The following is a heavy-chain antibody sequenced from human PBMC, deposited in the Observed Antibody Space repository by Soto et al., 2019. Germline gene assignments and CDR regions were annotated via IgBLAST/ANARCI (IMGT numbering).Heavy chain of an antibody. J-gene: IGHJ6*02. CDR2: ISAYNGNT. D-gene: IGHD4-17*01. CDR1: GYTFTSYG. CDR3: AREGTVTPDYYYYGMDV. V-gene: IGHV1-18*01. Sequence: QVQLVQSGAEVKKPGASVKVSCKTSGYTFTSYGISWVRQAPGQGLEWMGWISAYNGNTNYAQKLQGRVTMTTDTSTSTAYMELRSLRSDDTAVYYCAREGTVTPDYYYYGMDVWGQGTTVTVSS.